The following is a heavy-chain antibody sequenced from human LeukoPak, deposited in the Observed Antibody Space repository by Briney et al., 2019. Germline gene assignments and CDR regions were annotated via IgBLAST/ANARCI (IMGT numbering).Heavy chain of an antibody. V-gene: IGHV5-51*01. CDR1: GYNFTNYW. CDR2: IYPGDSGT. CDR3: ARSSVEVAAQIDY. Sequence: GESLKISCQGSGYNFTNYWIGWVRQMPGKGLEWMGIIYPGDSGTRYSPSFQGQVTISADKSINTAYLQWSSLKASDTAMYYCARSSVEVAAQIDYWGRGTLVTVSS. D-gene: IGHD2-15*01. J-gene: IGHJ4*02.